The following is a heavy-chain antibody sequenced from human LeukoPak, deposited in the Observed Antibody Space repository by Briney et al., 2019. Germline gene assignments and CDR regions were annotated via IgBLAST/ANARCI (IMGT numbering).Heavy chain of an antibody. V-gene: IGHV1-69*02. CDR3: ARGLEQQLPREDFQH. CDR1: GGTFSSYT. Sequence: ASVKVSCKASGGTFSSYTISWVRQAPGQGLEWMGRIIPILGIANYAQKFQGRVTITADKSTSTAYMELSSLRSEDTAVYYCARGLEQQLPREDFQHWGQGTLVTVSS. J-gene: IGHJ1*01. D-gene: IGHD6-13*01. CDR2: IIPILGIA.